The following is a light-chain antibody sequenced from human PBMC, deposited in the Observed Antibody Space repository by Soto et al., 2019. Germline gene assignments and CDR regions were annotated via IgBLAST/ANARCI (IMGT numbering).Light chain of an antibody. CDR1: QGISNY. CDR2: LAS. J-gene: IGKJ4*01. Sequence: DIQMTQSPSSLSASVGDRVTITCRTSQGISNYLAWYQQKSGKSPKLLIYLASTLRSGVSSRFSDSRSGTDFTLTISSLQPEDVATYYCHKYNSDPLFGGGTKVEI. CDR3: HKYNSDPL. V-gene: IGKV1-27*01.